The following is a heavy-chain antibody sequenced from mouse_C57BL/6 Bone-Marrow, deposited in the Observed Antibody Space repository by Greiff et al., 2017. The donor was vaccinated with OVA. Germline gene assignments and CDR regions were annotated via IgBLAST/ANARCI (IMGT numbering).Heavy chain of an antibody. J-gene: IGHJ1*03. Sequence: QVQLQQSGPELVKPGASVKISCKASGYAFSSSWMNWVKQRPGKGLEWIGRIYPGDGDTNYNGKFKGKATLTADKSSSTAYMQLSSRTSEDSAVYFCALRSNWYFDVWGTGTTVTVSS. V-gene: IGHV1-82*01. CDR2: IYPGDGDT. CDR1: GYAFSSSW. CDR3: ALRSNWYFDV. D-gene: IGHD3-2*02.